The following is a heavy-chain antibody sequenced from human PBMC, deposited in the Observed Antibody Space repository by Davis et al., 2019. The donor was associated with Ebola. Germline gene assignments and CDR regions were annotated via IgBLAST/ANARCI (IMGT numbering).Heavy chain of an antibody. D-gene: IGHD3-22*01. V-gene: IGHV1-18*01. CDR2: ISPYNDNT. CDR1: GYTFTSYG. Sequence: AASVKVSCKASGYTFTSYGITWVRQAPGQGLEWMGWISPYNDNTNYAQKLQGRVTMTRDTSTSTVYMELSSLRSEDTAVYYCARGGGYYYDSSAVGAFDIWGQGTMVTVSS. CDR3: ARGGGYYYDSSAVGAFDI. J-gene: IGHJ3*02.